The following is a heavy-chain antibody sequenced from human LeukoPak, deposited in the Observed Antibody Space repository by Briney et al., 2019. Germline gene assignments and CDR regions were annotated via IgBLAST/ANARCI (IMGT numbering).Heavy chain of an antibody. CDR1: GFTFSSYG. CDR2: IWHDGSKK. D-gene: IGHD4/OR15-4a*01. Sequence: GGSLRLSCAASGFTFSSYGMHWVRQAPGKGLEWVTFIWHDGSKKYYADSMKGRFTISRDNSKYTLYLQMNSLRAEDTAVYYCAKDGVGPNDYHAFDSWGQGTMVTVSS. V-gene: IGHV3-30*02. J-gene: IGHJ3*02. CDR3: AKDGVGPNDYHAFDS.